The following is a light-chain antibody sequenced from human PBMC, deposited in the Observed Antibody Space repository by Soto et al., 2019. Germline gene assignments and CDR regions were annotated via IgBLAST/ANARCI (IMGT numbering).Light chain of an antibody. V-gene: IGLV2-23*01. CDR2: QGS. J-gene: IGLJ3*02. CDR1: SRDLGTYNL. Sequence: QSVLTQPASVSGSPGQSITISCTGTSRDLGTYNLVSWYQQHPGKAPKLMIYQGSKRPSGVSDRFSGSKSGNTASLTISGLQAEDEADYYCCSYAGSNTWVFGGGTQLTVL. CDR3: CSYAGSNTWV.